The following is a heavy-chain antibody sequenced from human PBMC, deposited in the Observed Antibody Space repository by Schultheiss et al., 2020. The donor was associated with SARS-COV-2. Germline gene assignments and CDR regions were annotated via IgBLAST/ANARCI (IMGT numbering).Heavy chain of an antibody. CDR3: ARSRDYYYGSGSYYSFDY. CDR2: IYYSGST. CDR1: GGSISSSSYY. J-gene: IGHJ4*02. Sequence: GSLRLSCTVSGGSISSSSYYWSWIRQPPGKGLEWIGYIYYSGSTNYNPSLKSRVTISVDTSKNQFSLKLSSVTAADTAVYYCARSRDYYYGSGSYYSFDYWGQGTLVTVSS. V-gene: IGHV4-61*05. D-gene: IGHD3-10*01.